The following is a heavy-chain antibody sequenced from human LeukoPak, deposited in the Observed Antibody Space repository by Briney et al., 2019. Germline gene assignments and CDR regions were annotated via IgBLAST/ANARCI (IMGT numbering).Heavy chain of an antibody. Sequence: GGSLRLSCAASGVTFTNYAMTWVRQAPGKGLEWASGISISGGSTDYADSVKGRFTISRDDSKNTLYLQMNSLRAEDTAVYYCAKVPAGNKVEYWGQGTLVTVSS. J-gene: IGHJ4*02. CDR1: GVTFTNYA. D-gene: IGHD6-19*01. V-gene: IGHV3-23*01. CDR2: ISISGGST. CDR3: AKVPAGNKVEY.